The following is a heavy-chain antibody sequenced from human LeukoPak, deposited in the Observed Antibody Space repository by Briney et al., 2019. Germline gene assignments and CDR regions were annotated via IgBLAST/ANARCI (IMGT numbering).Heavy chain of an antibody. J-gene: IGHJ4*02. CDR1: GFTFSSYG. Sequence: GGSLRLSCAASGFTFSSYGMHWVRQAPGKGLEWVAVILYDGSNKYYADSVKGRFTISRDNSKNKLYLQMNSLTAEDPPVYYCAKDSGIAVAGIFDYWGQGTLVTVSS. V-gene: IGHV3-30*18. CDR3: AKDSGIAVAGIFDY. D-gene: IGHD6-19*01. CDR2: ILYDGSNK.